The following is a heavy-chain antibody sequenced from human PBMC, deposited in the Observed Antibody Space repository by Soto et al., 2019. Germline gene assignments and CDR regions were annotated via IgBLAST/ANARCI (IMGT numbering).Heavy chain of an antibody. CDR2: ISYDGSNK. V-gene: IGHV3-30*18. Sequence: GGSLRLSCAASGFTFSSYGMHWVRQAPGKGLEWVAVISYDGSNKYYADSVKGRFTISRDNSKNTLYLQMNSLRAEDTAVYYCAKAGYYDFWSGMLRLWGQGTLVTVSS. D-gene: IGHD3-3*01. J-gene: IGHJ1*01. CDR3: AKAGYYDFWSGMLRL. CDR1: GFTFSSYG.